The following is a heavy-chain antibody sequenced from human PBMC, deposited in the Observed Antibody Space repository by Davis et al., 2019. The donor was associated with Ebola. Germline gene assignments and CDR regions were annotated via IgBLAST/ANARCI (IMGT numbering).Heavy chain of an antibody. CDR3: ARGRSSTYYFDY. CDR2: IYYSGST. D-gene: IGHD2-2*01. Sequence: PWESLRLSCTVSGGSISSYYWRWIRQPPGKGLEWIGYIYYSGSTNYNPSLKSRVTISVDTSKNQFSLKLSSVTAADTAVYYCARGRSSTYYFDYWGQGTLVTVSS. CDR1: GGSISSYY. J-gene: IGHJ4*02. V-gene: IGHV4-59*01.